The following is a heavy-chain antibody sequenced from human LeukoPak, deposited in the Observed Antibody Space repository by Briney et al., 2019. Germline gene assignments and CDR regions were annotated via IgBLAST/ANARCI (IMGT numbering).Heavy chain of an antibody. Sequence: GGSLRLSCAASGFTFSSYAMSWVRQAPGKGLEWVANIKQDGSEKYYEDSVKGRFTISRDNSKNTLYLQMNSLRAEDTAVYYCARDPTTYCGGDCFYGMDVWGQGTTVTVSS. CDR1: GFTFSSYA. CDR3: ARDPTTYCGGDCFYGMDV. D-gene: IGHD2-21*01. V-gene: IGHV3-7*01. J-gene: IGHJ6*02. CDR2: IKQDGSEK.